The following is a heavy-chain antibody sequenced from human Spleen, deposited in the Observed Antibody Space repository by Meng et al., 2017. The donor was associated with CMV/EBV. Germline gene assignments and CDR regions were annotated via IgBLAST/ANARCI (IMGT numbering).Heavy chain of an antibody. CDR1: GNNFTNNW. Sequence: GESLKISCKDFGNNFTNNWIAWVRQKPGKGLEWMGIIYPGVSDTRYSPSFQGQVSISADKSIRTAYLQWSSLKASDSAMYYCARDVVSWQQPSRRYYTYRGMDVWGQGTTVTVSS. J-gene: IGHJ6*02. D-gene: IGHD1-26*01. CDR3: ARDVVSWQQPSRRYYTYRGMDV. V-gene: IGHV5-51*01. CDR2: IYPGVSDT.